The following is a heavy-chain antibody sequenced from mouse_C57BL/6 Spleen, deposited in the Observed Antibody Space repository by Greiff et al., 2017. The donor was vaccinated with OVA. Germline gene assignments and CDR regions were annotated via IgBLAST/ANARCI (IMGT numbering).Heavy chain of an antibody. V-gene: IGHV5-6*01. CDR3: ARRGGSSFDWYFDV. CDR1: GFTFSSYG. J-gene: IGHJ1*03. D-gene: IGHD1-1*01. Sequence: EVQRVESGGDLVKPGGSLKLSCAASGFTFSSYGMSWVRQTPDKRLEWVATISSGGSYTYYPDSVKGRFTISRDNAKNTLYLQMSSLKSEDTAMYYCARRGGSSFDWYFDVWGTGTTVTVSS. CDR2: ISSGGSYT.